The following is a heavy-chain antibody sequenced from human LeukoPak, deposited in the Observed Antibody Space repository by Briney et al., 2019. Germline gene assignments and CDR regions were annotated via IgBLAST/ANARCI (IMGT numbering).Heavy chain of an antibody. D-gene: IGHD2-8*01. J-gene: IGHJ6*02. Sequence: KPSETLSLTCTVSGVSISSSSYYWGWLRQPPGKGLEWIGSIYYSGSTYYNPSLKSRVTISVDTSKNQFSLKLSSVTAADTAVYYCARHKMGYYYYGMDVWGQGTTVTVSS. CDR2: IYYSGST. CDR1: GVSISSSSYY. V-gene: IGHV4-39*01. CDR3: ARHKMGYYYYGMDV.